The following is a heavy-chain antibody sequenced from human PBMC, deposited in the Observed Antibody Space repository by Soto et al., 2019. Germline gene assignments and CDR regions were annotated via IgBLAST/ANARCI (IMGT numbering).Heavy chain of an antibody. Sequence: QPGGSLRLSCAASGFTFSSYAMNWVRQAPGKGLEWVSYISSSSSVIDYADSVKGRFTVSRDNARNSLYLQMNSLRAEDTAVYYCARDLSWGSNWYYYMDVWGKGTTVTVSS. CDR1: GFTFSSYA. CDR2: ISSSSSVI. V-gene: IGHV3-48*01. J-gene: IGHJ6*03. D-gene: IGHD7-27*01. CDR3: ARDLSWGSNWYYYMDV.